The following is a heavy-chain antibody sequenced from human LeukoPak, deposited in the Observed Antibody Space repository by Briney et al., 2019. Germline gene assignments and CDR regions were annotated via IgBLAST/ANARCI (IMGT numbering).Heavy chain of an antibody. D-gene: IGHD2-21*02. Sequence: GRSLRLSCAASGFTFDDYAMHWVRQAPGKGLEWVSGISWNSGSIGYADSVKGRFTISRDNAKNSLYLQMTSLRAEDTAVYYCARDPRSKGGDWGDFDYWGQGTLVTVSS. CDR2: ISWNSGSI. CDR1: GFTFDDYA. J-gene: IGHJ4*02. CDR3: ARDPRSKGGDWGDFDY. V-gene: IGHV3-9*01.